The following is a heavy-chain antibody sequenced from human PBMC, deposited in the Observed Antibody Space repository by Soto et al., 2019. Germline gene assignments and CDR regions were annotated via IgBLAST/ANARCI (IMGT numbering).Heavy chain of an antibody. J-gene: IGHJ3*01. Sequence: EVQLVESGGNLEQAGGSLRLSCAASGFSFISYSMSWVRQAPGKGLEWVSYISNSGSVIHDADSVKGRFTISRDNAKNSLSLQMNSLRDEDTALYYCVRVFASNTFDLWGQGTVVTVSS. CDR1: GFSFISYS. V-gene: IGHV3-48*02. CDR3: VRVFASNTFDL. D-gene: IGHD3-3*01. CDR2: ISNSGSVI.